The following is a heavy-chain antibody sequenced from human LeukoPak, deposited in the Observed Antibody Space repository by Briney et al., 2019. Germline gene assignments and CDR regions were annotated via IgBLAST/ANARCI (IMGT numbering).Heavy chain of an antibody. Sequence: ASVKVSCKASGYTFTSYDINWVRQATGRGLEWMGWMNPNSGNTGYAQKFQGRVTMTRNTSISTAYMELSSLRSEDTAVYYCARALGYCTNGVCPNHDAFDIWGQGTMVTVSS. J-gene: IGHJ3*02. CDR3: ARALGYCTNGVCPNHDAFDI. D-gene: IGHD2-8*01. CDR1: GYTFTSYD. CDR2: MNPNSGNT. V-gene: IGHV1-8*01.